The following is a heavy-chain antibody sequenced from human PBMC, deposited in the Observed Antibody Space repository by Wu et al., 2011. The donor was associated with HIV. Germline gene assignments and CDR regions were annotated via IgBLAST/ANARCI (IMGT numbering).Heavy chain of an antibody. CDR1: GYTFTSYD. D-gene: IGHD3-22*01. Sequence: QVQLVQSGAEVKKPGASVKVSCKASGYTFTSYDINWVRQATGQGLEWMGWMNPNSGNTDYAQKFQGRVTMTRNTSMSTAYMELSSLRSEDTAVYYXARRYYDRSGYSSWGQGTWSPSPQ. V-gene: IGHV1-8*02. CDR2: MNPNSGNT. J-gene: IGHJ5*02. CDR3: ARRYYDRSGYSS.